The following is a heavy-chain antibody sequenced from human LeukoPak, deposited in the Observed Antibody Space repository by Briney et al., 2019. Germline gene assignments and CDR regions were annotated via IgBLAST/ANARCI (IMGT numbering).Heavy chain of an antibody. CDR2: INHSGST. CDR3: ARVRCSSTSCYGWFDP. V-gene: IGHV4-34*01. D-gene: IGHD2-2*01. Sequence: SETLSLTXAVYGGSFSGYYWSWIRQPPGKGLEWIGEINHSGSTNYNPSLRSRVTISVDTSKNQFSLKLSSVTAADTAVYYCARVRCSSTSCYGWFDPWGQGTLVTVSS. CDR1: GGSFSGYY. J-gene: IGHJ5*02.